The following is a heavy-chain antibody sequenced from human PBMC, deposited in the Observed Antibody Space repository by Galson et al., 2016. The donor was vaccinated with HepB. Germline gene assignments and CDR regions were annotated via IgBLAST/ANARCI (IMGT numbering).Heavy chain of an antibody. V-gene: IGHV4-59*01. Sequence: SETLSLTCNVSGAPITNFYWSWIRQPPGKGLEWIGYIHHSGSTNYKPSLKSRVLISMDTSKNHFSLNLNSVTTADTAVYYCARVGRWEPYNWFDPWGQGTQVTVSS. CDR3: ARVGRWEPYNWFDP. CDR1: GAPITNFY. CDR2: IHHSGST. J-gene: IGHJ5*02. D-gene: IGHD1-26*01.